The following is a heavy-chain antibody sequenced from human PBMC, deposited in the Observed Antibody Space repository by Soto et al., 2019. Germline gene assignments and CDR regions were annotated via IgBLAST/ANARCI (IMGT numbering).Heavy chain of an antibody. CDR2: INPNSGGT. Sequence: QVQLVQSGAEVKKPGASVKVSCKASGYTFTGYYMHWVRQAPGQGLEWMGWINPNSGGTNYAQKFQGWVTMTRDTYISTAYMELSRLRSDDTAVYYCARSDPNGSGSSNWFDPWGQGTLVTVSS. V-gene: IGHV1-2*04. D-gene: IGHD3-10*01. J-gene: IGHJ5*02. CDR1: GYTFTGYY. CDR3: ARSDPNGSGSSNWFDP.